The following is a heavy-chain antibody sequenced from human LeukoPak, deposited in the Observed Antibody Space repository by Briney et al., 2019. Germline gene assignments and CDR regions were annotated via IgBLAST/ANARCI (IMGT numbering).Heavy chain of an antibody. CDR2: IIPILGIA. CDR3: VRGPLVGPDDFWSGYHQLYYMDV. V-gene: IGHV1-69*04. CDR1: GGTFSSYA. Sequence: GSSVKVSCKASGGTFSSYAISWVRQAPGQGLEWMGRIIPILGIANYAQKFQGRVTITADKSTSTAYMELSSLRSEDTAVYYCVRGPLVGPDDFWSGYHQLYYMDVWGKGTTVTVSS. J-gene: IGHJ6*03. D-gene: IGHD3-3*01.